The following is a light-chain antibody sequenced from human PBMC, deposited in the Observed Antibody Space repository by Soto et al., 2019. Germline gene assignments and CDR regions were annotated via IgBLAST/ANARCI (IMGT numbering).Light chain of an antibody. Sequence: QPVLPQSPSASASLGSSVKLTCTLSSGHSRYAIAWHQQQPEKGPRYLMKLDSDGSHTKGDAIPDRFSGSSSGAERYLTISSLQSEDDADYYCQTWGTGIHVVFGGGTKLTVL. CDR1: SGHSRYA. V-gene: IGLV4-69*01. CDR3: QTWGTGIHVV. J-gene: IGLJ2*01. CDR2: LDSDGSH.